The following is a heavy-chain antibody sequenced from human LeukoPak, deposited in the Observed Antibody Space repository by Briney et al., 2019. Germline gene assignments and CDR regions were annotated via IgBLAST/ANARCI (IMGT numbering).Heavy chain of an antibody. CDR1: GFTFSSYA. D-gene: IGHD3-10*01. V-gene: IGHV3-23*01. J-gene: IGHJ4*02. Sequence: GGSLRLSCAASGFTFSSYAMSWVRQAPGKGLEWVSAISGSGGSTYYADSVKGRFTISRDNSKNTLYLQTNSLRAEDTAVYYCAKDTMVRGVYYFDYWGQGTLVTVSS. CDR3: AKDTMVRGVYYFDY. CDR2: ISGSGGST.